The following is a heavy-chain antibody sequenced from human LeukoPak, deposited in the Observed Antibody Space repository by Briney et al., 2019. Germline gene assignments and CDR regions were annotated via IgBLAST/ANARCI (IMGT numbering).Heavy chain of an antibody. Sequence: GGSLRLSCAASGFTFSSYSMNWVRQAPGKGLEWVSSISSSSSYIYYADSVKGRFTISRDNAKNSLYLQMNSLRAEDTAVYYCARDPYGDYPQLVFDYWGQGTPVTVSS. CDR2: ISSSSSYI. V-gene: IGHV3-21*01. CDR3: ARDPYGDYPQLVFDY. D-gene: IGHD4-17*01. J-gene: IGHJ4*02. CDR1: GFTFSSYS.